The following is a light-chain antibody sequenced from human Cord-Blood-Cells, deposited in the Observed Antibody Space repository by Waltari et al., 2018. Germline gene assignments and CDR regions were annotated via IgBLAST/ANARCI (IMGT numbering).Light chain of an antibody. V-gene: IGKV1-39*01. CDR3: QQSYCTPWT. CDR1: QSISSY. CDR2: AAS. J-gene: IGKJ1*01. Sequence: DIQMTQSPSSLSASVGARVTITCRASQSISSYLNWYQQKPGKAPKLLIYAASSLQSGVPSRFSGSGSGTDFTLTISSLQPEDFATYYCQQSYCTPWTFGQGTKVEIK.